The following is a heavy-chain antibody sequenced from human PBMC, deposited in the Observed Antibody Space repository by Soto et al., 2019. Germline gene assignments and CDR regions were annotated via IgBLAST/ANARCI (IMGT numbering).Heavy chain of an antibody. CDR3: ARCRLDKQQYYYGMDV. V-gene: IGHV5-51*01. Sequence: PGESLKISCKGSGYSFTSYWIGWVRQMPGKGLEWMGIIYPGDSDTRYSPSFQGQVTISADKSISTAYLQWSSLKASDTAMYYCARCRLDKQQYYYGMDVWGQGTTVTVSS. J-gene: IGHJ6*02. CDR2: IYPGDSDT. CDR1: GYSFTSYW. D-gene: IGHD6-13*01.